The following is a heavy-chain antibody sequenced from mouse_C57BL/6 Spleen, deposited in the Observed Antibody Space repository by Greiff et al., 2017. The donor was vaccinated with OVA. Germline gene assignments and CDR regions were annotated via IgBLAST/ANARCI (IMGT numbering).Heavy chain of an antibody. Sequence: EVQLQQSGPELVKPGASVKISCKASGYSFTDYNMNWVKQSNGKSLEWIGVINPNYGTTSYNQKFKGKATLTVDQSSSTAYMQLHSLTSEASAVFYCARRVYYGNYPLAMDYWGQGTSVTVSS. J-gene: IGHJ4*01. CDR2: INPNYGTT. CDR3: ARRVYYGNYPLAMDY. D-gene: IGHD2-1*01. CDR1: GYSFTDYN. V-gene: IGHV1-39*01.